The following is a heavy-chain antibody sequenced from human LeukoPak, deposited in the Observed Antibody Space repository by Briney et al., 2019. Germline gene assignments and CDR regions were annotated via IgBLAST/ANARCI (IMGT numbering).Heavy chain of an antibody. Sequence: GGSLRLSWAASGFTFSSYAMSWVRQAPGKGLAWVSTISGGSGSTYCADSVKGRFTISRDNSKNTLYLQMNSLRDEDTAVYYCAKHRFESGGYHSTDWGQGTLVTVSS. CDR2: ISGGSGST. V-gene: IGHV3-23*01. CDR3: AKHRFESGGYHSTD. J-gene: IGHJ4*02. D-gene: IGHD3-22*01. CDR1: GFTFSSYA.